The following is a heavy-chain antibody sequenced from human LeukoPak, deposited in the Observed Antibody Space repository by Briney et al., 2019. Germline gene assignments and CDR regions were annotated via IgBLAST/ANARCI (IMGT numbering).Heavy chain of an antibody. Sequence: ASVKVSCKASGYTFTSYGISWVRQAPGKGLEWMGGFDPEDGETIYAQKFQGRVTMTEDTSTDTAYMELSSLRSEDTAVYYCATVGTGSYYFYNWFDPWGQGTLVTVSS. CDR1: GYTFTSYG. D-gene: IGHD3-10*01. CDR2: FDPEDGET. J-gene: IGHJ5*02. CDR3: ATVGTGSYYFYNWFDP. V-gene: IGHV1-24*01.